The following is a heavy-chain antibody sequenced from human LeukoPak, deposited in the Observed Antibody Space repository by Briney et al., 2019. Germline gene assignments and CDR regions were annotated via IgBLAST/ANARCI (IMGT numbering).Heavy chain of an antibody. CDR1: GFTFSSYG. V-gene: IGHV3-30*02. Sequence: GGSLRLSCVASGFTFSSYGMHWVRQAPGKGLEWVAFIRYDGSNKYYADSVKGRFTISRDNSKNTLYLQMNSLRAEDTAVYYCAKVYCSSTSCYSFDYWGQGTLVTVSS. J-gene: IGHJ4*02. CDR3: AKVYCSSTSCYSFDY. D-gene: IGHD2-2*01. CDR2: IRYDGSNK.